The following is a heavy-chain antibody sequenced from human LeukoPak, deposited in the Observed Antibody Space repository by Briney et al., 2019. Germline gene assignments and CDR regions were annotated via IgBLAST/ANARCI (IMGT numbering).Heavy chain of an antibody. J-gene: IGHJ4*02. D-gene: IGHD3-22*01. CDR1: GFTFSTYA. CDR2: FSGNGGST. Sequence: GGSLRLSCVVSGFTFSTYAMSWVRQAPGKGLEWVSAFSGNGGSTYYADSVRGRFPISRENSKNMLYLQMNSLRAEDTAVYYCAKRHYDSSGYPNWGQGTLVTVSS. CDR3: AKRHYDSSGYPN. V-gene: IGHV3-23*01.